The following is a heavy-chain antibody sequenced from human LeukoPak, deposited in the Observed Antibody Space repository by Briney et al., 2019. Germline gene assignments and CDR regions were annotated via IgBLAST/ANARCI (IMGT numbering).Heavy chain of an antibody. V-gene: IGHV3-23*01. Sequence: GGSLRLSCAASGFTFSSSAMSWVRQAPGKGLEWVAAISDTGRLSYCADSVNGRFTISRDNSKNTLSLQMNSLRAADTAVYYCAKGYPLRFDYWGQGTLVTVSS. D-gene: IGHD1-14*01. J-gene: IGHJ4*02. CDR1: GFTFSSSA. CDR3: AKGYPLRFDY. CDR2: ISDTGRLS.